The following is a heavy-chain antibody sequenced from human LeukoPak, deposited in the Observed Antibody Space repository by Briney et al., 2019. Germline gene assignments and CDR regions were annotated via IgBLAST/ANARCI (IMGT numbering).Heavy chain of an antibody. D-gene: IGHD3-22*01. CDR3: AVMGWGKSYYYDVSGYSYFDY. Sequence: ASVKVSCKTSGYTFIYYYIHWVRQAPGQGLEWMGCINPNNGGTTPAQKFQDRVTMTRDTSISTAYLELNRLRFDDTAVYYCAVMGWGKSYYYDVSGYSYFDYWGQGALVTVSS. CDR2: INPNNGGT. V-gene: IGHV1-2*02. CDR1: GYTFIYYY. J-gene: IGHJ4*02.